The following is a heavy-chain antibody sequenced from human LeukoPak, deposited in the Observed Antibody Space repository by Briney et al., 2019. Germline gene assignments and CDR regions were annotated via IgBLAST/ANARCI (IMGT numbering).Heavy chain of an antibody. D-gene: IGHD6-19*01. CDR2: ISGSGGST. CDR3: AKDPLSSSGWYHYYYYYYMDV. V-gene: IGHV3-23*01. J-gene: IGHJ6*03. Sequence: PGGSLRLSCAASGFTFSSYAMSWVRQAPGKGLEWVSAISGSGGSTYYADSVKGRFTISRDNSKNTLYLQMNSLRAEDTAVYYCAKDPLSSSGWYHYYYYYYMDVWGKGTTVTVSS. CDR1: GFTFSSYA.